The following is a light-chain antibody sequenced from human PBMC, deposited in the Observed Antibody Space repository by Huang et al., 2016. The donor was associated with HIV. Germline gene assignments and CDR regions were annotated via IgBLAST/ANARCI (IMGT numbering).Light chain of an antibody. CDR1: QSVSSW. CDR2: QAS. CDR3: QQYKSYPYT. J-gene: IGKJ2*01. Sequence: DIQMTQSPSTLSASVGDRVTLTCRASQSVSSWLAWYQQKPGKAPKSLIYQASSLESGVPSRFSGIGSGTECTLAISSLQPDDFATYYCQQYKSYPYTFGQGTNLEIK. V-gene: IGKV1-5*03.